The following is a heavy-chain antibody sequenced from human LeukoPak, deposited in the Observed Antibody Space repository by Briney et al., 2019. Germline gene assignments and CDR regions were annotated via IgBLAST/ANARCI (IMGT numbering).Heavy chain of an antibody. CDR2: IYTSGST. J-gene: IGHJ5*02. Sequence: KSSETLSLTCTVSGGSTSSYYWSWIRQPAGKGLEWIGRIYTSGSTNYNPSLKSRVTMSVDTSKNQFSLKLSSVTAADTAVYYCARDSAVGLSSWWNSRGSWFDPWGQGTLVTVSS. D-gene: IGHD1-7*01. V-gene: IGHV4-4*07. CDR1: GGSTSSYY. CDR3: ARDSAVGLSSWWNSRGSWFDP.